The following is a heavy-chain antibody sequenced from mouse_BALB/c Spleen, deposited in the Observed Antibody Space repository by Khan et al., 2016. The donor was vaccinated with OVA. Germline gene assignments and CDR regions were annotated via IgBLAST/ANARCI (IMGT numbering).Heavy chain of an antibody. CDR1: GFSLTNYG. CDR3: ARQPYYHYNIMDY. V-gene: IGHV2-6-1*01. CDR2: ILSDGST. Sequence: VQLQESGPGLVAPSQSLSITCTISGFSLTNYGVHWVRQPPGKGLEWLVVILSDGSTTYISALKSRLTISKANSKSQVFLKMNSLQTDDTAVYLCARQPYYHYNIMDYWGQGTSVTVSS. D-gene: IGHD2-10*01. J-gene: IGHJ4*01.